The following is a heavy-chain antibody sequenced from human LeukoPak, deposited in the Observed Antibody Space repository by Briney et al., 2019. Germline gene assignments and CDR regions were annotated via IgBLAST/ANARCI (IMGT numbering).Heavy chain of an antibody. J-gene: IGHJ3*02. CDR1: GGSISSSSYY. Sequence: PSETLSLTCTASGGSISSSSYYWGWIRQPPGKGLEWIGSIYYSGSTYYNPSLKSRVTISVDTSKNQFSLKLSSVTAADTAVYYCARRVNGDAFDIWGQGTMVTVSS. CDR3: ARRVNGDAFDI. V-gene: IGHV4-39*01. D-gene: IGHD4-23*01. CDR2: IYYSGST.